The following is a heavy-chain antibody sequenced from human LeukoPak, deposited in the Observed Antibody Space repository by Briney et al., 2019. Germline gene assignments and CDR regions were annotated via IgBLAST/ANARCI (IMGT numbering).Heavy chain of an antibody. J-gene: IGHJ4*02. V-gene: IGHV3-23*01. D-gene: IGHD3-22*01. CDR1: GFTFSSYA. CDR2: ISGSGGGT. CDR3: AKADQNYYDTSGYTDY. Sequence: GGSLRLSCAASGFTFSSYAMNWVRQAPGKGLEWVSDISGSGGGTYYADSVKGRFTISRDNSKNTLYLQMNSLRAEDTAVYYCAKADQNYYDTSGYTDYSGQGTLVTVSS.